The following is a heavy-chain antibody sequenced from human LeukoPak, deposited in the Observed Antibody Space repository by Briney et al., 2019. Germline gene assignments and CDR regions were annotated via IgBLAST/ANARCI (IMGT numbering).Heavy chain of an antibody. D-gene: IGHD6-6*01. V-gene: IGHV3-30*02. CDR3: AKDKGQLGGGDFDY. CDR2: IRYDGSNK. Sequence: GGSLRPSCAASGFTFSSYGMHWVRQAPGKGLEWVAFIRYDGSNKYYADSVKGRFTISRDNSKNTLYLQMNSLRAEDTAVYYCAKDKGQLGGGDFDYWGRGTLVTVSS. CDR1: GFTFSSYG. J-gene: IGHJ4*02.